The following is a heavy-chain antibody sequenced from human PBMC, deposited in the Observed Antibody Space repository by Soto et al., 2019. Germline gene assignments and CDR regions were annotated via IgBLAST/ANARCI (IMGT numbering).Heavy chain of an antibody. CDR2: INSDGNT. D-gene: IGHD5-12*01. V-gene: IGHV4-4*07. CDR1: GGSLFGDY. J-gene: IGHJ5*02. CDR3: ATARRLENWFDP. Sequence: SETLSLTCTVSGGSLFGDYRTWIRQPAGGGLEWIGRINSDGNTNYSPSLKSRVTMSVDPSRKHFSLSLTSVTAADTASYFCATARRLENWFDPWGPGIQVTVSS.